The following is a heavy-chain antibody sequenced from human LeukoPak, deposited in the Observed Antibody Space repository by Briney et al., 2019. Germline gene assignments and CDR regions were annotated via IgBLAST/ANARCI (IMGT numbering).Heavy chain of an antibody. V-gene: IGHV1-18*04. CDR1: GYTFTSYY. CDR2: ISTYDGNT. D-gene: IGHD3-3*01. Sequence: ASVKVSCKASGYTFTSYYMHWVRQAPGQGLEWMGWISTYDGNTDFVQKFQGRLIMTKDTVTNTTYMELTGLRSDDTAVYYCARDLLDFWSAPAYLDYWGQGTLVTVSS. J-gene: IGHJ4*02. CDR3: ARDLLDFWSAPAYLDY.